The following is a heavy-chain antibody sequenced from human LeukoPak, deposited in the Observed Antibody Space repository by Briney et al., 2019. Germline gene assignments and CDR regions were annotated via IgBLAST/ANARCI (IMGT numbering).Heavy chain of an antibody. J-gene: IGHJ4*02. CDR2: ISYDGSYV. D-gene: IGHD6-13*01. CDR3: SSPYNGIATIGAVY. V-gene: IGHV3-30*03. CDR1: GFTFDNSG. Sequence: GGSLRLSCEASGFTFDNSGMSWVRQVPGKGLEWVAVISYDGSYVVYAASVKGRFTISRDNSNNTLSLQMNSLRTEDTAVYYCSSPYNGIATIGAVYWGQGTLVTVSS.